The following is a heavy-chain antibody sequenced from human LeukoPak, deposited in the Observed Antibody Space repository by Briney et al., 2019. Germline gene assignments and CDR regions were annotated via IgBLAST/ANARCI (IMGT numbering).Heavy chain of an antibody. D-gene: IGHD2-8*01. Sequence: PSETLSLTCTVSGGSIGSYYWSWIRQPPGKGLEWTGYIYYSGSTNYNPSLKSRVTISVDTSKNQFSLKLSSVTAADTAVYYCAREGGVGYCTNGVCYHFDYWGQGTLVTVSS. CDR3: AREGGVGYCTNGVCYHFDY. J-gene: IGHJ4*02. CDR1: GGSIGSYY. CDR2: IYYSGST. V-gene: IGHV4-59*01.